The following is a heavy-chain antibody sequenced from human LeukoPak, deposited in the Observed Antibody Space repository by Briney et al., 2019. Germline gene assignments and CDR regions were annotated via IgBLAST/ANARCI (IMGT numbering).Heavy chain of an antibody. CDR2: ISGSGGST. V-gene: IGHV3-23*01. J-gene: IGHJ6*02. CDR3: AKENSSSWATYYYYYGMDV. Sequence: GGSLRLSCAASGFTFSSYAMSWVRQAPGKGLEWVSAISGSGGSTYYADSVKGRFTISRDNSKNTLYRQMNSLRAEDTAVYYCAKENSSSWATYYYYYGMDVWGQGTTVTVSS. D-gene: IGHD6-13*01. CDR1: GFTFSSYA.